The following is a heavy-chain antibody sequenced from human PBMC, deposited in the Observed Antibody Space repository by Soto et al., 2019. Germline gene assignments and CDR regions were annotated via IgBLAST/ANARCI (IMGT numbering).Heavy chain of an antibody. CDR1: GFTFSSYA. CDR2: ISASGGST. Sequence: EVQLLESGGGLVQPGGSLRLSCAASGFTFSSYAMSWVRQAPGKGLECVSSISASGGSTYYADSVKGRFTISRDNSKNTLYLQMNSLRAEDTAVYYCAKDRDTVGYFDYWGQGTLVTFSS. CDR3: AKDRDTVGYFDY. J-gene: IGHJ4*02. V-gene: IGHV3-23*01. D-gene: IGHD5-12*01.